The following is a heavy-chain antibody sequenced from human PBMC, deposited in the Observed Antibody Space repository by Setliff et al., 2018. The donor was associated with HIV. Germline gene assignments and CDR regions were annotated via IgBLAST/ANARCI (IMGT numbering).Heavy chain of an antibody. CDR2: IHTSGST. V-gene: IGHV4-61*09. CDR1: GGSISSRSYY. Sequence: SETLSLTRTVSGGSISSRSYYWTWIRQPAGKGLEWIGHIHTSGSTNYNPSLKSRVTISIDTSKNQFSLKLRSATATDTALYYCARVSSSYYFLGAFDSWGQRTLVTVSS. D-gene: IGHD6-13*01. CDR3: ARVSSSYYFLGAFDS. J-gene: IGHJ4*02.